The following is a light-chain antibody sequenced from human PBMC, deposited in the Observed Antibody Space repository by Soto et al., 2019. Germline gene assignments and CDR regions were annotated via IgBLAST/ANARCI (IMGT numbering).Light chain of an antibody. Sequence: EVVMTQSPATLSVSPGERATLSCRASQSLSNNLAWYQQKPGQAPRLLIYGASIRATGIPARFSGSGSGTEFTLTISSLQSEDFAVYYCQQYNNWLPYTFGQGTKLEIK. CDR1: QSLSNN. V-gene: IGKV3-15*01. J-gene: IGKJ2*01. CDR2: GAS. CDR3: QQYNNWLPYT.